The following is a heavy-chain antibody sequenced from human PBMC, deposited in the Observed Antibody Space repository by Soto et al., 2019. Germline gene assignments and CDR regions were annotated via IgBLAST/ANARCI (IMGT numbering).Heavy chain of an antibody. Sequence: QVQLQQWGAGLLKPSETLSLTCAVYGGSFSGYYWSWIRQPPGKGLEWIGETNHGGSTNYNPSLKSRVTISVDTSKNQFSLKLSSVTAADTAVYYCARVTGRYSYGMDVWGQGTTVTVSS. V-gene: IGHV4-34*01. J-gene: IGHJ6*02. CDR2: TNHGGST. CDR1: GGSFSGYY. CDR3: ARVTGRYSYGMDV.